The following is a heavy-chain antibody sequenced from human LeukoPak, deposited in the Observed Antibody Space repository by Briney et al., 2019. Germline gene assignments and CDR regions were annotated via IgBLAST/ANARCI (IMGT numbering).Heavy chain of an antibody. CDR2: IIPILGIA. Sequence: SVKVSCKASGGTCSGYAISWVRQAPGQGLEWMGRIIPILGIANYAQKFQGRVTITADKSTSTAYMELSSLRSEDTAVYYCARGPGRGYYFDYWGQGTLVTVSS. CDR1: GGTCSGYA. V-gene: IGHV1-69*04. CDR3: ARGPGRGYYFDY. J-gene: IGHJ4*02.